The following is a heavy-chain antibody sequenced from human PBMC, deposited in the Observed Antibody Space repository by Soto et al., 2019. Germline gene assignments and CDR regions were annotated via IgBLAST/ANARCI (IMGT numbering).Heavy chain of an antibody. CDR1: GGSISSYY. V-gene: IGHV4-59*01. CDR3: ARDPAVSGWYGGSAFDI. CDR2: IYYSGST. D-gene: IGHD6-19*01. Sequence: SETLSLTCTVSGGSISSYYWSWIRQPPGKGLEWIGYIYYSGSTNYNPSLKSRVTISVDTSKNQFSLKLSSVTAADTAVYYCARDPAVSGWYGGSAFDIWGQGTMVTVSS. J-gene: IGHJ3*02.